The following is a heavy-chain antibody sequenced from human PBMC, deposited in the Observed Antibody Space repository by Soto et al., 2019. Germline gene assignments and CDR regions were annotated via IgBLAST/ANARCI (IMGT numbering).Heavy chain of an antibody. D-gene: IGHD3-3*01. J-gene: IGHJ4*02. CDR2: ISYDGSNK. Sequence: RGSLRLSCAASGFTFSSYAMHWVRQAPGKGLEWVAVISYDGSNKYYADSMKGRFTISRDNSKNTLYLQMNSLRAEDTAVYYSATSTRRGTIFGAVINHYWNYFDYWGQGTLVTVSS. CDR1: GFTFSSYA. V-gene: IGHV3-30-3*01. CDR3: ATSTRRGTIFGAVINHYWNYFDY.